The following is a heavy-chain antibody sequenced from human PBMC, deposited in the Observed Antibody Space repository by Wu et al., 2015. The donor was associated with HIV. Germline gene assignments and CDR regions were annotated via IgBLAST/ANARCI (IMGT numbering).Heavy chain of an antibody. Sequence: QVQLVQSGAEVKKPGSSVKVSCKASGGTFSSYAISWVRQAPGQGLEWMGRIIPIFGTANYAQKFQGRVTITADESTSTAYMELSSLRSEDTAVYYCARQGDYGGNPPIHYYYYGMDVWGQGTTGHRLL. J-gene: IGHJ6*02. CDR1: GGTFSSYA. CDR2: IIPIFGTA. V-gene: IGHV1-69*13. D-gene: IGHD4-23*01. CDR3: ARQGDYGGNPPIHYYYYGMDV.